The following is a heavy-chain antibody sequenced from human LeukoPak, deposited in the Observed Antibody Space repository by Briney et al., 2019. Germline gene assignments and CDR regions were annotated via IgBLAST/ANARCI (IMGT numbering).Heavy chain of an antibody. V-gene: IGHV3-30*18. CDR3: AKAPYTVVRGPADY. CDR1: GFTFRNYV. D-gene: IGHD4-23*01. CDR2: TSSDLNVK. Sequence: PGGSLRLSCAASGFTFRNYVIHWVRQAPGKGLEWVAVTSSDLNVKLYADSVKGRFTISRDNSKNTLYLQMNSLRAEDTAVYYCAKAPYTVVRGPADYWGQGTLVTVSS. J-gene: IGHJ4*02.